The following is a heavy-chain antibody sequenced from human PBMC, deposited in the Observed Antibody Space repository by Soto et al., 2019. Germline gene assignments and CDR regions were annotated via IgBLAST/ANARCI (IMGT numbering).Heavy chain of an antibody. J-gene: IGHJ2*01. CDR2: IKQDGSEK. Sequence: GGSLRLSCAASGFTFSSYWMSWVRQAPGKGLEWVANIKQDGSEKYYVDSVKGRFTISRDNAKNSLYLQMNSLRAEDTAVYYCARDGGNWGPSYWYFDLWGRGTLVTVSS. V-gene: IGHV3-7*03. CDR3: ARDGGNWGPSYWYFDL. CDR1: GFTFSSYW. D-gene: IGHD7-27*01.